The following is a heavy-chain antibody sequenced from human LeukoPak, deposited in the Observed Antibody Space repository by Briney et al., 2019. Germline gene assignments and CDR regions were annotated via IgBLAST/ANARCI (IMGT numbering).Heavy chain of an antibody. CDR3: ARTYYYDSSGYSGFDY. V-gene: IGHV1-2*02. J-gene: IGHJ4*02. D-gene: IGHD3-22*01. CDR1: GYTFTGHY. Sequence: ASVKVSCKASGYTFTGHYIHWVRQAPGQGLEWMGWINANNGGTSYAQKFQGRVTMTRDTSTSTVYMELSSLRSEDTAVYYCARTYYYDSSGYSGFDYWGQGTLVTVSS. CDR2: INANNGGT.